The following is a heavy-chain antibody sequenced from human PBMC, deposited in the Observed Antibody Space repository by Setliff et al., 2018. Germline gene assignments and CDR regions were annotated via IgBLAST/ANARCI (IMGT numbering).Heavy chain of an antibody. CDR2: ISATGGAT. D-gene: IGHD3-3*01. CDR1: GFTFSIYS. J-gene: IGHJ4*02. Sequence: PGESLKISCAASGFTFSIYSMSWVRQAPGKGLEWVALISATGGATYYADSVKGRFTIFRDNSKNSLYLQMNDLRAEDTAVYYCAKDLASWSPDRWGLVTLVTVSS. V-gene: IGHV3-23*01. CDR3: AKDLASWSPDR.